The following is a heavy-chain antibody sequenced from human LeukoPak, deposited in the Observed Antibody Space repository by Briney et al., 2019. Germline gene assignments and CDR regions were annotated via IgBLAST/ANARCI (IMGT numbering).Heavy chain of an antibody. J-gene: IGHJ5*02. V-gene: IGHV4-59*08. Sequence: ASETLSLTCTVSGGSISSYYWSWIRQPPGKGLEWIGYIYYSGSTNYNPSLKSRVTISVDTSKDQFSLKLSSVTAADTAVYYCARSNYGGWFDPWGQGTLVTVSS. CDR3: ARSNYGGWFDP. CDR1: GGSISSYY. D-gene: IGHD1-7*01. CDR2: IYYSGST.